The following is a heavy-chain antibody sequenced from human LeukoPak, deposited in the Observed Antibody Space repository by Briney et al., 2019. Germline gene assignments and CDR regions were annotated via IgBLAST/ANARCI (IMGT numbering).Heavy chain of an antibody. CDR1: GGTFSSYA. J-gene: IGHJ4*02. CDR2: IIPIFGTA. Sequence: SVKASCKASGGTFSSYAISWVRQAPGQGLEWMGGIIPIFGTANYAQKFQGRVTITADKSTSTAYMELSSLRSEDTAVYYCARAESDQYYFDYWGQGTLVTVSS. V-gene: IGHV1-69*06. CDR3: ARAESDQYYFDY. D-gene: IGHD2-2*01.